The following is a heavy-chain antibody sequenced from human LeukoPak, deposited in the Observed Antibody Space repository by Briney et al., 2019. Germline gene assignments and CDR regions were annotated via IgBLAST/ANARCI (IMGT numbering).Heavy chain of an antibody. CDR2: IYYSGST. Sequence: SETLSLTCTVSGGSISSSSYYWGWIRQPPGKGLEWIGSIYYSGSTYYNPSLKSRVTISVDTSKNQFSLKLSSVTAADTAVYYCARHGRPAVAVAGRRGAKKAFDIWGQGTMVTVSS. CDR1: GGSISSSSYY. D-gene: IGHD6-19*01. V-gene: IGHV4-39*01. CDR3: ARHGRPAVAVAGRRGAKKAFDI. J-gene: IGHJ3*02.